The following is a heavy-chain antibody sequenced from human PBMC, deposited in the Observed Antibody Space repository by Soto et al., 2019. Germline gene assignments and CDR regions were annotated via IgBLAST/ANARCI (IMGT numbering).Heavy chain of an antibody. V-gene: IGHV3-23*01. CDR3: AKDPDTQLVLYYYYGMDV. CDR1: GFTFSSYA. J-gene: IGHJ6*02. D-gene: IGHD6-13*01. Sequence: GGSLRLSCAASGFTFSSYAMSWVRQAPGKGLEWVSAISGSGGSTYYADSVKGRFTISRDNSKNTLYLQMNSLRAEDTAVYYCAKDPDTQLVLYYYYGMDVWGQGTTVTVSS. CDR2: ISGSGGST.